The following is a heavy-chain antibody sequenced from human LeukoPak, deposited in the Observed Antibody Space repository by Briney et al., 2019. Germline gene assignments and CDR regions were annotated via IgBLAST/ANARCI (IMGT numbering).Heavy chain of an antibody. J-gene: IGHJ4*02. CDR3: ARSSSGYYNFDY. V-gene: IGHV4-31*03. CDR1: GGSISSGGYY. D-gene: IGHD3-22*01. Sequence: SETLSLTCTVSGGSISSGGYYWSWIRQHPGKGLEWIGYIYCSGSTYYNPSLKSRVTISVDTSKNQFSLKLSSVTAADTAVYYCARSSSGYYNFDYWGQGTVVTVSS. CDR2: IYCSGST.